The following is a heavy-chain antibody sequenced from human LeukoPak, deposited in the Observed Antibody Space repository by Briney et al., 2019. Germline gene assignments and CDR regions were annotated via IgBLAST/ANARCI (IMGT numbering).Heavy chain of an antibody. CDR1: GFTFSNYW. V-gene: IGHV3-7*05. J-gene: IGHJ5*02. D-gene: IGHD5-24*01. Sequence: GRSLRLSCAASGFTFSNYWMIWVRQAPGKGLERVGNIKQDGSVNRYADSVRGRFTISRDNAQTSLYLQMNSLRAEDTAVYYCARASNPWLQLTWGQGTLVTVSS. CDR3: ARASNPWLQLT. CDR2: IKQDGSVN.